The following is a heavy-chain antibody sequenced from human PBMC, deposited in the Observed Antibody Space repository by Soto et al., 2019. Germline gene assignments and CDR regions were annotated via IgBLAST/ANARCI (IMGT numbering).Heavy chain of an antibody. Sequence: GGSLRLSCADSGFTFSGYSMNWVRQAPGKGLEWVSYISSSSSTIYYADSVKGGFTISRDNAKNSLYLQMNSLRAEDTAVYYCARDSRITIFGVVIISHPHQNWFDPWGQGTLVTVSS. CDR2: ISSSSSTI. D-gene: IGHD3-3*01. CDR1: GFTFSGYS. CDR3: ARDSRITIFGVVIISHPHQNWFDP. V-gene: IGHV3-48*01. J-gene: IGHJ5*02.